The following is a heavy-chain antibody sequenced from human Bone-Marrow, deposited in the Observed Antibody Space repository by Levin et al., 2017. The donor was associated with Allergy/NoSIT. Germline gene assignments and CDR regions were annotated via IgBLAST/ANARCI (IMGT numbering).Heavy chain of an antibody. Sequence: GGSLRLSCEASGFSISTYYMTWIRQTPGTGLEWVSYINNVGATIHYAESVKGRFTVSRDNAQNSLYLQMNSLRAEDTAVYYCVRGPVASLNPYHVMDVWGQGTTVSVSS. CDR2: INNVGATI. CDR3: VRGPVASLNPYHVMDV. J-gene: IGHJ6*02. CDR1: GFSISTYY. D-gene: IGHD1-14*01. V-gene: IGHV3-11*01.